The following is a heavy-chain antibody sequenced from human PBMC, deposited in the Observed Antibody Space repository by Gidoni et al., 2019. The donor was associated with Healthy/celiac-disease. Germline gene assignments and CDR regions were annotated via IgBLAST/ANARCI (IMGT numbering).Heavy chain of an antibody. V-gene: IGHV4-31*03. D-gene: IGHD6-13*01. J-gene: IGHJ4*02. Sequence: QVQLQQSCPGLVQPSQTLSPPSTVSGASISSGGYSWRWIRQHPGKGLEWIGYIYYSGSTYYNPSLKSRVTISVDTSKNQFSLKLSSVTAADTAVYYCASGSSSWYCFDYWGQGTLVTVSS. CDR1: GASISSGGYS. CDR3: ASGSSSWYCFDY. CDR2: IYYSGST.